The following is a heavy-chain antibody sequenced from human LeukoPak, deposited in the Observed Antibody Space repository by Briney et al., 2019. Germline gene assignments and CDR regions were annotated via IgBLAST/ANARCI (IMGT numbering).Heavy chain of an antibody. J-gene: IGHJ5*02. Sequence: SETLSLTCTVSGGSISSYYWSWIRQPAGKGLEWIGRIYTSGSTNYNPSLQSRVTMSVDKSKNQFSLKLSSVTAADTAIYYCAKGAGGFSYYNWFDPWGQGTLVTVSS. D-gene: IGHD5-18*01. CDR3: AKGAGGFSYYNWFDP. V-gene: IGHV4-4*07. CDR1: GGSISSYY. CDR2: IYTSGST.